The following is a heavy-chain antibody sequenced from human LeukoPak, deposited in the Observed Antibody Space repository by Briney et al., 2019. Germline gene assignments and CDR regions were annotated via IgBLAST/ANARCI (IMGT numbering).Heavy chain of an antibody. D-gene: IGHD3-22*01. J-gene: IGHJ4*02. CDR2: INHSGST. Sequence: PSETLSLTCAVYGGSFSGYYWSWIRQPPGKGLEWIGEINHSGSTNYNPSLKSGVTISVETSKNQFSLKLSSVTAADTAVYYCARTYYYDSSGYYFFDYWGQGTLVTVSS. V-gene: IGHV4-34*01. CDR1: GGSFSGYY. CDR3: ARTYYYDSSGYYFFDY.